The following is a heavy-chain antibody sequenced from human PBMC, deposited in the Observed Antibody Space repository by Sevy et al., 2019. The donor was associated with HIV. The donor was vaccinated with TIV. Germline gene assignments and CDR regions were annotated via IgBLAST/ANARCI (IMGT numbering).Heavy chain of an antibody. J-gene: IGHJ4*02. Sequence: ASVKVSCKDSGYTLTKLSMHWVRQAPGKGLEWMGSFDPEDGEILYAQKFQGRVTMTEDTSTNTAYMELSSLRSEDTAVYYCATTKDYYDSSGSPFDYWGQGTLVTVSS. V-gene: IGHV1-24*01. CDR1: GYTLTKLS. D-gene: IGHD3-22*01. CDR2: FDPEDGEI. CDR3: ATTKDYYDSSGSPFDY.